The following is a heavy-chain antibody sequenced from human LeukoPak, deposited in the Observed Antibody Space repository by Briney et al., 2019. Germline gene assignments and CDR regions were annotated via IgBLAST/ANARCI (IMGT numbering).Heavy chain of an antibody. Sequence: SETLSLTCTVSGYFISSGYYWGWIRQPPGKGLEWIGSIYHSGSTYYNPSLKSRVTISVDTSKNQFSLKLSSVTAADTAVYYCARPMESYYDSSGYGAFDIWGQGTMVTVSS. V-gene: IGHV4-38-2*02. CDR3: ARPMESYYDSSGYGAFDI. CDR1: GYFISSGYY. CDR2: IYHSGST. D-gene: IGHD3-22*01. J-gene: IGHJ3*02.